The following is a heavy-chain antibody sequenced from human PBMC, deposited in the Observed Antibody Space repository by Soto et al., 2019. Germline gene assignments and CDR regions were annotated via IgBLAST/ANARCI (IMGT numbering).Heavy chain of an antibody. CDR2: IYHSGST. CDR3: AKQMIDCSSPSCHRRTHY. J-gene: IGHJ4*02. V-gene: IGHV4-4*02. Sequence: PSETLSLTCAVSGGSISSSNWWSWARQPPGKGLEWIGEIYHSGSTNYNPSLKSRVTISVDKSKNQFSLKLSSVTAADTAVYYCAKQMIDCSSPSCHRRTHYWCPATLLT. D-gene: IGHD2-2*02. CDR1: GGSISSSNW.